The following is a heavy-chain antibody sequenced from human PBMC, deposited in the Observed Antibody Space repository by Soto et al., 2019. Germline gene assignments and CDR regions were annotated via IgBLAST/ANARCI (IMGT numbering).Heavy chain of an antibody. D-gene: IGHD6-13*01. CDR1: GGSVSSGSYY. J-gene: IGHJ5*02. V-gene: IGHV4-61*01. CDR3: ARDGGIAAAGRGNWFDP. CDR2: IYYSGST. Sequence: SETLSLTCTVSGGSVSSGSYYWSWIRQPPGKGLEWIGYIYYSGSTNYNPSLKSRVTISVDTSKNQFSLKLSSVTAADTAVYYCARDGGIAAAGRGNWFDPCGQGTLVTVSS.